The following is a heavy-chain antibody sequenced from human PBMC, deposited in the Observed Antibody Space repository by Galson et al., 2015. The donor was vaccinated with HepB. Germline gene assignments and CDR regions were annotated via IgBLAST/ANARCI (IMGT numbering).Heavy chain of an antibody. V-gene: IGHV3-73*01. Sequence: SLRLSCAASGLSFSNTWMNWVRQAPGKGLEWVGRIRRKADSYATAYAASVKGRFTISRDDSKNTAYLQMDSLETEDTAMYYYVRKSGTSPQDAFDIWGQGTMVTVSS. CDR2: IRRKADSYAT. CDR3: VRKSGTSPQDAFDI. J-gene: IGHJ3*02. CDR1: GLSFSNTW. D-gene: IGHD1-26*01.